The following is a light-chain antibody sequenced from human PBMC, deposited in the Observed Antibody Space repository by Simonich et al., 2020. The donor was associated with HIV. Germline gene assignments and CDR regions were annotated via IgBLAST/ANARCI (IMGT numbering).Light chain of an antibody. Sequence: EIVLTQSPGTLSLSPGERATLSCRASQSVSSSYLAWYQQTPGLAPRLLIYDASSRATGIPDRFSGSGSGTDFTLTISRLEPEDFATYYCQQSYTTPYTFGQGTNLEIK. J-gene: IGKJ2*01. V-gene: IGKV3D-20*01. CDR3: QQSYTTPYT. CDR1: QSVSSSY. CDR2: DAS.